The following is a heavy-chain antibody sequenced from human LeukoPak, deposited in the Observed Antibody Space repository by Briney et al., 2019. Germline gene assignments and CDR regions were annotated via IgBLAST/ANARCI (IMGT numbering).Heavy chain of an antibody. J-gene: IGHJ4*02. Sequence: GGSLRLSCAASGFTFSSYWMHWVRQAPGKGLVWVSRINSDGSSTTYADSVKGRFTISRDNAKNSLYLQMNSLRAVDTAVYYCARIPRFLEWLLSPFHFDYWGQGTLVTVSS. V-gene: IGHV3-74*01. D-gene: IGHD3-3*01. CDR1: GFTFSSYW. CDR3: ARIPRFLEWLLSPFHFDY. CDR2: INSDGSST.